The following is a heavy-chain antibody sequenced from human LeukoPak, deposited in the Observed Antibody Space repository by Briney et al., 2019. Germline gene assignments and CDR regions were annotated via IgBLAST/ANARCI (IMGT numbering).Heavy chain of an antibody. CDR2: IYYSGST. CDR3: ARDLKWQQLAPGWFDP. V-gene: IGHV4-39*07. D-gene: IGHD6-13*01. CDR1: GGSISSSSYY. Sequence: SSETLSLTCTVSGGSISSSSYYWGWIRQPPGKGLEWIGSIYYSGSTYYNPSLKSRVTISVDTSKNQFSLKLSSVTAADTAVYYCARDLKWQQLAPGWFDPWGQGTLVTVSS. J-gene: IGHJ5*02.